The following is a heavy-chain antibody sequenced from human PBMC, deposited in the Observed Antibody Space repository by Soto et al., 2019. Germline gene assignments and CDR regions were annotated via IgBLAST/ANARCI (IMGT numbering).Heavy chain of an antibody. J-gene: IGHJ6*02. Sequence: RGESLKISCKGSGYSFTSYWISWVRQMPGKGLEWMGRIDPSDSYTNYSPSFQGHVTISADKSISTAYLQWSSLKASDTAMYYCARDLWGYCGADCYPLVVWGQGTTVTVSS. CDR3: ARDLWGYCGADCYPLVV. CDR2: IDPSDSYT. D-gene: IGHD2-21*02. CDR1: GYSFTSYW. V-gene: IGHV5-10-1*01.